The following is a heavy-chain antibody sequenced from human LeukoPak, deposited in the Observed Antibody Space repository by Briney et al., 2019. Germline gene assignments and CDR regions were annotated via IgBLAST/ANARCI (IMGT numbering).Heavy chain of an antibody. D-gene: IGHD3-10*01. Sequence: IPGGSLRLSCAASGFTFSSYSMNWVRQAPGKGLEWVSSISSSSSYIYYADSVKGRFTISRDNAKNSLYLQMNSLRAEDTAVYYCAKAIWVAATSSWFCLDYWGQGTLVTVSS. CDR3: AKAIWVAATSSWFCLDY. V-gene: IGHV3-21*01. J-gene: IGHJ4*02. CDR2: ISSSSSYI. CDR1: GFTFSSYS.